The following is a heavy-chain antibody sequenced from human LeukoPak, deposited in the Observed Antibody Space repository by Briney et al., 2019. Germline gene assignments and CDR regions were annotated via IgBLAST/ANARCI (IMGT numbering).Heavy chain of an antibody. J-gene: IGHJ4*02. Sequence: GESLKISCKASGYSFSSYWIGWVRQLPGKGLQWMGIIYPGDSYTTYSPSFQGQVTISADKSISTAYLQWSSLKASDTAMYYCARHGEQWLVVAPYFDYWGQGTLVTVSS. CDR3: ARHGEQWLVVAPYFDY. D-gene: IGHD6-19*01. CDR2: IYPGDSYT. V-gene: IGHV5-51*01. CDR1: GYSFSSYW.